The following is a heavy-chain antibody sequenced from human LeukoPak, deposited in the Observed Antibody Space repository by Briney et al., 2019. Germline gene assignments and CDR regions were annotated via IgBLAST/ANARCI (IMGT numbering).Heavy chain of an antibody. J-gene: IGHJ4*02. Sequence: GGSLRLSCAASGFTVSSNYMSWVRQAPGKGLEWVSVIYSGGSTYYADSVKGRFTISRDNSKNTLYLQMNSLRAEGTAVYYCVRASPHGEFDYWGQGTLVTVSS. CDR1: GFTVSSNY. CDR3: VRASPHGEFDY. D-gene: IGHD7-27*01. CDR2: IYSGGST. V-gene: IGHV3-53*01.